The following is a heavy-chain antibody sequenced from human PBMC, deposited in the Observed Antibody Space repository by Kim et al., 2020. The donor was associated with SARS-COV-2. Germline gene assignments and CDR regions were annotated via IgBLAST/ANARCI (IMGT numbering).Heavy chain of an antibody. CDR2: IVVGRGNT. D-gene: IGHD3-22*01. CDR1: GFTFTSSA. J-gene: IGHJ3*02. V-gene: IGHV1-58*01. Sequence: SVKVSCKASGFTFTSSAVQWVRQARGQRLEWIGWIVVGRGNTNYAQKFQERVTITRDMSTSTAYMELSSLRSEDTAVYYCAAPSNYYDSSGYYLNYDAFDIWGQGTRVTVSS. CDR3: AAPSNYYDSSGYYLNYDAFDI.